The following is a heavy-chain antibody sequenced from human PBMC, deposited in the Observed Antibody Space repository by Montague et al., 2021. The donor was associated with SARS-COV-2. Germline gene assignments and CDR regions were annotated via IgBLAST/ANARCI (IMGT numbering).Heavy chain of an antibody. CDR3: ARSYGTTVVTRAFDY. CDR1: GFSLSTSGMC. D-gene: IGHD4-23*01. Sequence: PALVKPTQTLTLTCTFSGFSLSTSGMCVSWIRQPPGKALEWLTLIDWDDDKYYSTSLKTRLTISKDTSKNQVVLTMTNMDPVGTATYYCARSYGTTVVTRAFDYWGQGTLVTASP. J-gene: IGHJ4*02. V-gene: IGHV2-70*01. CDR2: IDWDDDK.